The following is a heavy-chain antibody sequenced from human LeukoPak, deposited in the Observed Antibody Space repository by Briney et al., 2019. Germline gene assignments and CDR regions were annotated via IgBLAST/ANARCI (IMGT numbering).Heavy chain of an antibody. CDR2: IYPGDSGT. Sequence: PGESLKISCKGSGYSFTSYWIGWVRQMPGKGLEWMGIIYPGDSGTRYSPSFQGQVTISADKSISTAYLQWSSLKASDTAMYYCARIVLLDDFWSGYYLDYWGQGTLVTVSS. D-gene: IGHD3-3*01. J-gene: IGHJ4*02. CDR1: GYSFTSYW. V-gene: IGHV5-51*01. CDR3: ARIVLLDDFWSGYYLDY.